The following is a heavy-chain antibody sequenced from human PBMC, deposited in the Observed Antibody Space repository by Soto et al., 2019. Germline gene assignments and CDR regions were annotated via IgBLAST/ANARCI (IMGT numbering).Heavy chain of an antibody. J-gene: IGHJ6*02. D-gene: IGHD3-22*01. Sequence: GASVKVSCKASGHTFTGYYMHWVRQAPGQGLEWMGWINPNSGGTNYAQKFQGRVTMTRDTSISTAYMELSRLRSDDTAVYYCARGKGSSGPYYYYGMDVWGQGTTVTVSS. CDR3: ARGKGSSGPYYYYGMDV. CDR1: GHTFTGYY. CDR2: INPNSGGT. V-gene: IGHV1-2*02.